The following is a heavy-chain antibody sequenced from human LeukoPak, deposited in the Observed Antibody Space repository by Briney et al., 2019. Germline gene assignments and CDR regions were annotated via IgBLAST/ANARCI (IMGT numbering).Heavy chain of an antibody. V-gene: IGHV1-69*05. D-gene: IGHD6-19*01. CDR1: GGTFSSYA. Sequence: SVKVSCKASGGTFSSYAISWVRQAPGQGLEWMGRIIPIFGTANYAQKFQGRVTITTDESTSTAYMELRSLRSDDTAVYYCARDEDSSGLHDYWGQGTLVTVSS. J-gene: IGHJ4*02. CDR2: IIPIFGTA. CDR3: ARDEDSSGLHDY.